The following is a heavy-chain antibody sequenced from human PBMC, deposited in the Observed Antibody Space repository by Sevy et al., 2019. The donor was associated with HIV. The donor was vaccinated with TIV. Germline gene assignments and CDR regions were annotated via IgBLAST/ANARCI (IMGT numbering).Heavy chain of an antibody. CDR1: GFTFSNYG. CDR2: IRYDGSDK. Sequence: GGSLRLSCAASGFTFSNYGMHWVRQVPGKGLEWVTFIRYDGSDKYYAASVKGRFSIASDDSKNTLYLQIDSLRAEATAIYYCAKDLAGPGRRYFDYWGQGTLVTVSS. D-gene: IGHD6-13*01. V-gene: IGHV3-30*02. CDR3: AKDLAGPGRRYFDY. J-gene: IGHJ4*02.